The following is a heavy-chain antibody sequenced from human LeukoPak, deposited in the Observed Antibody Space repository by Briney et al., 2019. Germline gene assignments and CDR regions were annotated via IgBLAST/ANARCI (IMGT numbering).Heavy chain of an antibody. CDR3: AKGAGAVVVPAATYYFDY. D-gene: IGHD2-2*01. CDR2: ISGSGGST. J-gene: IGHJ4*02. V-gene: IGHV3-23*01. CDR1: GFTFGDYY. Sequence: GGSLRLSCAASGFTFGDYYMSWIRQAPGKGLEWVSAISGSGGSTYYADSVKGRFTISRDNSKNTLYLQMNSLRAEDTAVYYCAKGAGAVVVPAATYYFDYWGQGTLVTVSS.